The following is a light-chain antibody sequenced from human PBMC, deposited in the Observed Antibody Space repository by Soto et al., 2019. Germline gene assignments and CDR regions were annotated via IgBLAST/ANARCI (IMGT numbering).Light chain of an antibody. V-gene: IGKV2-28*01. CDR1: QSVLHSNGYNY. CDR2: WGS. J-gene: IGKJ2*01. Sequence: DIVMTQSPLSLPVTPGEPASISCRSSQSVLHSNGYNYLDWYLRKPGQSPQLLIYWGSNRASGVPDRFRGSGSGTDFTLQISRVEAEDVGVYYCMQALQTPPYTFGQGTKLEIK. CDR3: MQALQTPPYT.